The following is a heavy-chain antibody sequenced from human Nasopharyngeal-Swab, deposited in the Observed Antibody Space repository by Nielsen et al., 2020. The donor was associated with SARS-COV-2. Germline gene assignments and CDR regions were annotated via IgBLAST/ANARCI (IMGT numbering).Heavy chain of an antibody. CDR1: GGSISSSTYY. J-gene: IGHJ4*02. CDR3: ATLSSSWYEYYFDY. D-gene: IGHD6-13*01. CDR2: IYYSGST. V-gene: IGHV4-39*01. Sequence: SETLSLTCTVSGGSISSSTYYWAWIRQPPGKGLEWIGSIYYSGSTYYNPSLKSRVTISLDTSQNQFSLNLSPVTAADTAVYYCATLSSSWYEYYFDYWGQGTLVTASS.